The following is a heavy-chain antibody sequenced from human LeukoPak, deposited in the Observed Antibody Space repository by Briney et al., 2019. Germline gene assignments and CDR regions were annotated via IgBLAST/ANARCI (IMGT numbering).Heavy chain of an antibody. CDR1: GFTFSSYA. J-gene: IGHJ4*02. V-gene: IGHV3-23*01. CDR2: ISNSGDST. D-gene: IGHD1-26*01. Sequence: GGSLRLSCAASGFTFSSYAMSWVRQAPGKGLEWVSSISNSGDSTYNADSVKGRFTISRDNSKNTLSLQMNGLRAEDTAVYYCAKVAGGSYGIFDSWGQGTLVTVSS. CDR3: AKVAGGSYGIFDS.